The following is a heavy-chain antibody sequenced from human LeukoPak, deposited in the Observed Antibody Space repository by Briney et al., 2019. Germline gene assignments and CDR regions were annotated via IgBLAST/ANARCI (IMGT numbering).Heavy chain of an antibody. V-gene: IGHV5-51*01. CDR3: ARLSDGNLDY. CDR1: GYSFTTYW. J-gene: IGHJ4*02. D-gene: IGHD4-23*01. Sequence: GESLKISCKGSGYSFTTYWIGWVRQMPGKGLEWMGLISPGDSDTRYSPSFQGQVTISADKSINTAYLQWSSLKASDTAMYYCARLSDGNLDYWGQGTLVTVSS. CDR2: ISPGDSDT.